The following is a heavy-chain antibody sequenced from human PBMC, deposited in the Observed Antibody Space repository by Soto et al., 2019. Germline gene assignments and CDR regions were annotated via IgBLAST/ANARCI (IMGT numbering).Heavy chain of an antibody. V-gene: IGHV4-61*01. CDR1: DGSVSSGSYY. CDR2: LYYSGST. J-gene: IGHJ4*02. CDR3: ARGQAFWTGYYRMPYYFDY. Sequence: SSETLSLTCTVSDGSVSSGSYYWSWIRQPPGKGLEYIGYLYYSGSTNYDPSLKSRVTISVDTPKNQFSLELTSVTAADTAVYYCARGQAFWTGYYRMPYYFDYWGKGTLVTVS. D-gene: IGHD3-3*01.